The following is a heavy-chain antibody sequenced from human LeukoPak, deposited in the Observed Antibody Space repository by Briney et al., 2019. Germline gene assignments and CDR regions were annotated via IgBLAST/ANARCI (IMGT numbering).Heavy chain of an antibody. CDR1: GFTVSTSA. J-gene: IGHJ4*02. V-gene: IGHV3-23*01. CDR2: ISGSGGGT. D-gene: IGHD1-7*01. Sequence: GGSLRLSCAAAGFTVSTSAMGWVRQAPGKGLEWVSGISGSGGGTYYADSVKGRFSISRDISKNTLYLQMNSLRAEDTAIYYCAKDGKTRNWNYFQAKPVYWGQGTLVTVSS. CDR3: AKDGKTRNWNYFQAKPVY.